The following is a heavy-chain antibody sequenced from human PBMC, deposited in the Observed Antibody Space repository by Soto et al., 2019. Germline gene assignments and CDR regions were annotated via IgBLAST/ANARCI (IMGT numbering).Heavy chain of an antibody. J-gene: IGHJ4*02. CDR1: GFAFSSYG. CDR3: ARPGRDFWSGRYYFDY. V-gene: IGHV3-30*03. Sequence: QVQLVESGGGVVQPGKSLRLSCAASGFAFSSYGMHWVRQAPGKGLEWVAVISYDGSVSYDGSHKYYADSVKGRFTISRDNSKNTLYLQMNSLRAEDTAVYYCARPGRDFWSGRYYFDYWGQGTLVTVSS. CDR2: ISYDGSVSYDGSHK. D-gene: IGHD3-3*01.